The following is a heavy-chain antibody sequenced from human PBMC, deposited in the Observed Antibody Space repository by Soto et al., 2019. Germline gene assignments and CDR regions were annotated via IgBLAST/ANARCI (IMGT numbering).Heavy chain of an antibody. CDR2: VLDDGSVK. D-gene: IGHD3-16*01. CDR1: EVNFSRYT. CDR3: ATAPVRWGLGYFDS. Sequence: PQPVSCLAGEVNFSRYTLHRFRQDTGKGLEWVALVLDDGSVKFYAASVKGRFTTSRDNSKSTLYLQMNSLRAEDTAIYFCATAPVRWGLGYFDSWCHGIAVTVSS. J-gene: IGHJ4*01. V-gene: IGHV3-30*14.